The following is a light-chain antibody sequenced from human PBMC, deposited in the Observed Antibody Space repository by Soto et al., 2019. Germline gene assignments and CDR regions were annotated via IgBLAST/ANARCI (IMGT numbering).Light chain of an antibody. Sequence: EIVLTRSPGTLSLSPGERATLSCRASQSVSSSYLAWYQQKPGQAPRLLIYGASSRATGIPDRFSGSGSGTDFTLTISRLEPEDFAVYYCQQYGSSRETFGQGTKV. J-gene: IGKJ1*01. CDR1: QSVSSSY. V-gene: IGKV3-20*01. CDR2: GAS. CDR3: QQYGSSRET.